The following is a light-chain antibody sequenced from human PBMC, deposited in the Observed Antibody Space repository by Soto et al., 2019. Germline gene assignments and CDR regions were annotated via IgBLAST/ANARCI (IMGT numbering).Light chain of an antibody. CDR2: ATS. Sequence: VHITHSPSSLSAFVGDRVTITCRASQGIAPYLAWFQQKPGKVPKLLIYATSTLQSGVPSRFSGSGSGTDFTLTISSLQPEDIGTYYCQKYNSAPLTFGGGTKVDIK. CDR3: QKYNSAPLT. CDR1: QGIAPY. J-gene: IGKJ4*01. V-gene: IGKV1-27*01.